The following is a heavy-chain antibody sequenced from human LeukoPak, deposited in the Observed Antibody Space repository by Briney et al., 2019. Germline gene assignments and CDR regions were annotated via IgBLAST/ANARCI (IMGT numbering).Heavy chain of an antibody. CDR2: IYYSGST. V-gene: IGHV4-59*08. CDR3: ARHRSGSYWRAFDI. CDR1: GGSISGYY. D-gene: IGHD1-26*01. Sequence: SETLSLTCTVSGGSISGYYWSWIRQPPGKGLEWIGYIYYSGSTNYNPSLKSRVTTSVDTSKNQFSLKLSSVTAADTAVYYCARHRSGSYWRAFDIWGQGTMVTVSS. J-gene: IGHJ3*02.